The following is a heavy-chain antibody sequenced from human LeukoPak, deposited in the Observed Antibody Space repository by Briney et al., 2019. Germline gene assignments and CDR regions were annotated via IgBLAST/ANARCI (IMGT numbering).Heavy chain of an antibody. CDR1: GYTFTGYY. D-gene: IGHD4-17*01. CDR2: ISAYNGNT. J-gene: IGHJ3*02. CDR3: ARVSIRDAFDI. Sequence: ASVKVSCKASGYTFTGYYMHWVRQAPGQGLEWMGWISAYNGNTNYAQKLQGRVTMTTDTSTSTAYMELRSLRSDDTAVYYCARVSIRDAFDIWGQGTMVTVSS. V-gene: IGHV1-18*04.